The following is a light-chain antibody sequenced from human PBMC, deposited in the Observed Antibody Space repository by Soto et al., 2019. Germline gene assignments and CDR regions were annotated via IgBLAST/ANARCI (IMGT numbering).Light chain of an antibody. CDR1: QDITQS. V-gene: IGKV1-33*01. Sequence: DIQMTQSPSSLSAPVGGRVTITCQASQDITQSLNWYQHKPGKAPKLLIYDASNLETGVPSRFSGGGSGTRFAFTINGLQTEHDPTYYCQQCDDVPLTFGGGTKVDI. CDR2: DAS. J-gene: IGKJ4*01. CDR3: QQCDDVPLT.